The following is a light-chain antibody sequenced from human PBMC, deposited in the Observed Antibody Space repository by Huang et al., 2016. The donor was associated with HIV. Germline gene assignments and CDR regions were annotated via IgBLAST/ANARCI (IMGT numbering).Light chain of an antibody. Sequence: IQMTQSPASLSASVGDRVTITCRASQAIRNDLGWYQQRIGKAPKLLVSAASHLQSWVPSSVSGSGSGTHFTLTISDLQSEDFATYYCLQTYTYPWTFGQGTKVEI. J-gene: IGKJ1*01. CDR3: LQTYTYPWT. CDR2: AAS. CDR1: QAIRND. V-gene: IGKV1-6*01.